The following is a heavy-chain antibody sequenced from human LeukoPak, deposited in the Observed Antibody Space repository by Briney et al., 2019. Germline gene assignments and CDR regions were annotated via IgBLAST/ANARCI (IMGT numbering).Heavy chain of an antibody. J-gene: IGHJ4*02. CDR1: GGSISSGSYY. Sequence: SQTLSLTCTVSGGSISSGSYYWSWIRQPPGKGLEWIGYIYYSGSTNYNPSLKSRVTISVDTSKNQFSLKLSSVTAADTAVYYCARGDAYYDFWSGYYWGQGTLVTVSS. CDR2: IYYSGST. V-gene: IGHV4-61*01. CDR3: ARGDAYYDFWSGYY. D-gene: IGHD3-3*01.